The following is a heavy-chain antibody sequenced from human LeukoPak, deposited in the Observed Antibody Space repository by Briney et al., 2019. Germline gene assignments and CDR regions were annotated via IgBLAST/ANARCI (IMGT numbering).Heavy chain of an antibody. CDR3: AKGNYDYVWGSYRSSNFDY. J-gene: IGHJ4*02. V-gene: IGHV3-21*05. CDR2: ISGSGDDT. CDR1: GFTFGPYT. D-gene: IGHD3-16*02. Sequence: PGGSLRLSCAASGFTFGPYTMNWVRQAPGKGLEWLSYISGSGDDTNYADSVRGRFTISRDNAKNSLYLQMNSLRAEDTAVYYCAKGNYDYVWGSYRSSNFDYWGQGTLVTVSS.